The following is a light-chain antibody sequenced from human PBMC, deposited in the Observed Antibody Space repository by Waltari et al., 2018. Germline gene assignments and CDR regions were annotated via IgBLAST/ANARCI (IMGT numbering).Light chain of an antibody. V-gene: IGKV3-20*01. CDR1: QSIPGT. Sequence: IVLTQSPGPLSLSPGEIATLSRRASQSIPGTLVWYQQKPDQPPRLLIYGASNRAAGIPDRFSGSGFGTDFSLTISRLEPEDFAVYYCQHYVRLPVAFGQGTKV. CDR3: QHYVRLPVA. CDR2: GAS. J-gene: IGKJ1*01.